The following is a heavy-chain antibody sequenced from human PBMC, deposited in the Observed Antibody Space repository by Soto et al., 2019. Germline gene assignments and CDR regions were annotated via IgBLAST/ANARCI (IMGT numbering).Heavy chain of an antibody. J-gene: IGHJ4*02. CDR3: ARQWGIQLWFL. CDR1: GGSISSSSYY. V-gene: IGHV4-39*01. Sequence: QLQLQESGPGLVKPSETLSLTCTVSGGSISSSSYYWGWIRQPPGKGLEWIGSIYYSGSTYYNPSLKSRVTISVDTSKNQFSLKLSSVTAADTAVYYCARQWGIQLWFLWGQGTLVTVSS. CDR2: IYYSGST. D-gene: IGHD5-18*01.